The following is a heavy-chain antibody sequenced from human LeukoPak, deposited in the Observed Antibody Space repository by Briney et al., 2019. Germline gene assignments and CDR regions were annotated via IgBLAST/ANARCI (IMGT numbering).Heavy chain of an antibody. J-gene: IGHJ4*02. CDR2: INSDGSST. Sequence: GGSLRLSCAASGFTFSSYWMHWVRQAPGKGLVWVSDINSDGSSTTYADSVKGRFTISRDNTKNTLYLQMNSLRAEDTAVYYCAGYRVYSFDYWGQGTLVTVSS. V-gene: IGHV3-74*01. CDR1: GFTFSSYW. CDR3: AGYRVYSFDY. D-gene: IGHD3-16*02.